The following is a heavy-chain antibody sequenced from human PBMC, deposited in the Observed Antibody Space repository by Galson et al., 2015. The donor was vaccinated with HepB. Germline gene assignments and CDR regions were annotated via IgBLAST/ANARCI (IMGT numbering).Heavy chain of an antibody. CDR1: GGSFSGYY. CDR3: ARRRGIVVVTFRFDP. J-gene: IGHJ5*02. Sequence: SETLSLTCAVCGGSFSGYYWSWIRQPPGKGLEWIGEINHSGSTNYNPSLKSRVTISVDTSKNQFSLKLSPVTAADTAVYYCARRRGIVVVTFRFDPWGQGTLVTVSS. V-gene: IGHV4-34*01. D-gene: IGHD2-21*02. CDR2: INHSGST.